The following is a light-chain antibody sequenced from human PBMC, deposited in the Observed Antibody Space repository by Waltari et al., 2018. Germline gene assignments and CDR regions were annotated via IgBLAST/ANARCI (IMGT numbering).Light chain of an antibody. CDR1: QSVSST. CDR3: QQYYEWPLT. J-gene: IGKJ5*01. V-gene: IGKV3D-15*01. Sequence: EIVMTQSPATLSVSPGERATLSCRASQSVSSTLAWYQQKPGQPPRLLIYGASTRATATPARFSGSGSGTEFTLAISSLQSEDFAVYYCQQYYEWPLTFGGGTRLDLK. CDR2: GAS.